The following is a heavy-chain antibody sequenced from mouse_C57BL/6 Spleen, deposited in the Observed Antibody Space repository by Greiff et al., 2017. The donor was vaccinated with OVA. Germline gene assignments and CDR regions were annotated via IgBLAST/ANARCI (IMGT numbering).Heavy chain of an antibody. V-gene: IGHV2-5*01. CDR2: IWRGGST. Sequence: VQGVESGPGLVQPSQSLSITCTVSGFSLTSYGVHWVRQSPGKGLEWLGVIWRGGSTDYNAAFMSRLSITKDNSKSQVFFKMNSLQADDTAIYYCAKTPPYYYGFDYWGQGTTLTVSS. J-gene: IGHJ2*01. D-gene: IGHD1-1*01. CDR1: GFSLTSYG. CDR3: AKTPPYYYGFDY.